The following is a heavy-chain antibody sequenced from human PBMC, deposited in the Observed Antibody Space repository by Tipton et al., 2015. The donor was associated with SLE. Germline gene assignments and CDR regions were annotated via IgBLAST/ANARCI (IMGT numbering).Heavy chain of an antibody. CDR2: TNPSGNT. D-gene: IGHD3-10*01. CDR1: GGSFSGYS. V-gene: IGHV4-34*01. J-gene: IGHJ4*01. CDR3: ARGAKERITLVRVRPYYFDY. Sequence: TLSLTCAVYGGSFSGYSWSWIRQPPGKGLEWIGQTNPSGNTNYNPSLKSRVTISVDTSNNPLSLKLTSVTAADTAVYYCARGAKERITLVRVRPYYFDYWGQGSLVTVSS.